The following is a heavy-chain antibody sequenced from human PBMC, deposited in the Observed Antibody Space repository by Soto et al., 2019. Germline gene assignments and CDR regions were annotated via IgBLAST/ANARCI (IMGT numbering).Heavy chain of an antibody. J-gene: IGHJ4*02. CDR2: ISAHNGNT. D-gene: IGHD1-1*01. CDR3: ARGRYGDY. Sequence: QVHLVQSGAEVKKPGASVKVSWKASGYTFTIYGITWVRQAPGQGLEWMGWISAHNGNTDYAQKLQGRVIVTRDTSTSTPYMELRSLRSDDTAVYYCARGRYGDYWGQGALVTVSS. CDR1: GYTFTIYG. V-gene: IGHV1-18*01.